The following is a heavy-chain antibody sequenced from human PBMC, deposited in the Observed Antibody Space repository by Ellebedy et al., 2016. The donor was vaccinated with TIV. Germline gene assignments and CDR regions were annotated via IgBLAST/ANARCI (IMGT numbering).Heavy chain of an antibody. D-gene: IGHD6-13*01. Sequence: ASVKVSXXASGYTFTSYGVSWVRQAPGQGLEWMGWISAYNGNTNYAQKLQGRVTMTTDTSTSTAYMELRSLRSDDTAVYYCARAHLYSSSWYASDYWGQGTLVTVSS. J-gene: IGHJ4*02. CDR3: ARAHLYSSSWYASDY. CDR1: GYTFTSYG. CDR2: ISAYNGNT. V-gene: IGHV1-18*01.